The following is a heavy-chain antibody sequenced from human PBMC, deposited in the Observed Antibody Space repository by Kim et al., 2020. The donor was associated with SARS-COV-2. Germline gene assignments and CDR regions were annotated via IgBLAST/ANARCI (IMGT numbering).Heavy chain of an antibody. V-gene: IGHV4-61*03. D-gene: IGHD5-12*01. Sequence: SETLSLTCIVSGGSIISADAYWGWVRQSPGKGLEWIGDVYYTGGTHYNPSLQGRVTISIDTSKSRFSLTLHSVTAADTALYFCMRGRADGYVPNSFAYWG. CDR1: GGSIISADAY. J-gene: IGHJ4*01. CDR2: VYYTGGT. CDR3: MRGRADGYVPNSFAY.